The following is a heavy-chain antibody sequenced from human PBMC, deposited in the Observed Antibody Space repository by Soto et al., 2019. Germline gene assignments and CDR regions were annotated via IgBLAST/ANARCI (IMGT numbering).Heavy chain of an antibody. V-gene: IGHV3-49*03. J-gene: IGHJ6*02. CDR2: IRSKVYGGTT. CDR3: TRWGRGYDWNYYYGMDV. D-gene: IGHD5-12*01. CDR1: GCTFGDFA. Sequence: PGGSLRLSCSASGCTFGDFAMSWFRQATGKGLEWVGFIRSKVYGGTTEYAASVKDRFIISRDDSKGIAYLQMNSLKTEDTALYYCTRWGRGYDWNYYYGMDVWGQGTTVTVSS.